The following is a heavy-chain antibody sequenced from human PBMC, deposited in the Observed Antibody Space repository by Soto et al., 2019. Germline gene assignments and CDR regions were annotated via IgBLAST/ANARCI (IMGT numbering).Heavy chain of an antibody. CDR1: GGSFSGYG. Sequence: SETLSLTCGVSGGSFSGYGWSWIRQPPGKWLVWIGEINHSGSTNYNASLKSRVTIAVKTSENQYDLNMRSVTAADXAVYHCARAGGGWNYTHYYYAKYARGEGITVT. CDR3: ARAGGGWNYTHYYYAKYA. CDR2: INHSGST. V-gene: IGHV4-34*01. D-gene: IGHD1-7*01. J-gene: IGHJ6*02.